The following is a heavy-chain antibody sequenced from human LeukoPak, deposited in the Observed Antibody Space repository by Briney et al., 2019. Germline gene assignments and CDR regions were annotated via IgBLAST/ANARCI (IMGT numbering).Heavy chain of an antibody. CDR2: INHSGST. V-gene: IGHV4-34*01. CDR3: AITMIVVGIDY. J-gene: IGHJ4*02. CDR1: GGSFSGYY. Sequence: PSETLSLTCAVYGGSFSGYYWSWIRQPPGKGLEWIGEINHSGSTNYNPSLKSRVTISVDTSKNQFSLKLSSVTAADTAVYYCAITMIVVGIDYWGQGTLVTVSS. D-gene: IGHD3-22*01.